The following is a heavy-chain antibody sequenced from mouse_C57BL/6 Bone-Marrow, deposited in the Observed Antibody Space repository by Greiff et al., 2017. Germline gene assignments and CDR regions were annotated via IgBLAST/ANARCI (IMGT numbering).Heavy chain of an antibody. Sequence: EVQLQQSGPVLVKPGPSVKISCKASGFTFTDYYMHWVKQSHGQSLEWIGIVYPYNGGTSYNQKFKGKATLTVDTSSSTAYMELNSLTSEDSAVYYCALDCFLVEGYYVWFAYWGQGTLVTVSA. CDR2: VYPYNGGT. J-gene: IGHJ3*01. V-gene: IGHV1-36*01. D-gene: IGHD2-3*01. CDR1: GFTFTDYY. CDR3: ALDCFLVEGYYVWFAY.